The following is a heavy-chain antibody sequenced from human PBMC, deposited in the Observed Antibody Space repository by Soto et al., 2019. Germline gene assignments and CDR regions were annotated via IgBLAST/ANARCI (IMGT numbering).Heavy chain of an antibody. CDR1: GYTFTSYD. D-gene: IGHD1-26*01. Sequence: QVQLVQSGAEVKKPGASVKVSCKASGYTFTSYDINWERQATGQEIERMEWRNQNSGKTGDAQKFQGRVNMNKNTSISTAYMELSSLRSEDTPFYYCARADSGSLGYWGQGTLVTVSS. CDR3: ARADSGSLGY. V-gene: IGHV1-8*01. CDR2: RNQNSGKT. J-gene: IGHJ4*02.